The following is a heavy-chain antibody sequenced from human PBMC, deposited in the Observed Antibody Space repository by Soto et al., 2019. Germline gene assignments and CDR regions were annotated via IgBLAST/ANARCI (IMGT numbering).Heavy chain of an antibody. D-gene: IGHD6-13*01. V-gene: IGHV4-61*01. CDR1: GVSVSSGNYF. CDR2: VHSSGST. CDR3: ARGESIAAAGTYNWFDP. Sequence: PSETLSLTCTVSGVSVSSGNYFWRWIRQPPGKGLEWLGYVHSSGSTGYNPSLESRVSISVDTSKNQFSLKLSSVTAADTAVYYCARGESIAAAGTYNWFDPWGQGTLVTVSS. J-gene: IGHJ5*02.